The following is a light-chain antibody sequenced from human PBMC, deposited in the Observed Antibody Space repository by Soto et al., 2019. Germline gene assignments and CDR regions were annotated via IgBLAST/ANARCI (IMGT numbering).Light chain of an antibody. CDR3: QQYNSWHPIT. CDR1: KSVISN. Sequence: EIVLTQSPATLSVSPGERSTLSCMASKSVISNLAWYQQKPCQAPRLLVYGASTRATGIPDRFSGGGSGTEFTLTISSLQYEDFVVHYCQQYNSWHPITFGQGTRVEIK. J-gene: IGKJ5*01. CDR2: GAS. V-gene: IGKV3-15*01.